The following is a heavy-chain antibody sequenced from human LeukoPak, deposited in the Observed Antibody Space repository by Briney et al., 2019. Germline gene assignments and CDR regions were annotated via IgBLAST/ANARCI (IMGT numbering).Heavy chain of an antibody. J-gene: IGHJ5*02. V-gene: IGHV4-59*01. CDR3: ARVDDYYGSGSYWFDP. CDR2: IYYSGST. CDR1: GGSISSYY. D-gene: IGHD3-10*01. Sequence: SETLSLTCTVSGGSISSYYWSWIRQPPGKGLEWIGYIYYSGSTNYNPSLKSRVTISVDTSKNQFSLKPSSVTAADTAVYYCARVDDYYGSGSYWFDPWGQGTLVTVSS.